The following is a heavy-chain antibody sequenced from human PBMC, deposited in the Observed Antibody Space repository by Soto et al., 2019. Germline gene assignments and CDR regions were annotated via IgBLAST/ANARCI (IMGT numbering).Heavy chain of an antibody. CDR1: GYTITSYG. CDR2: IIAYIGNT. V-gene: IGHV1-18*01. Sequence: ASVKVSCKASGYTITSYGISWVRQAPGQGLEWMGWIIAYIGNTNYAQKFQGRVTITADESTSTAYMELSSLRSEDTAVYYCARLIAANKNYYYYGMDVWGQGTTVTVSS. CDR3: ARLIAANKNYYYYGMDV. J-gene: IGHJ6*02. D-gene: IGHD6-6*01.